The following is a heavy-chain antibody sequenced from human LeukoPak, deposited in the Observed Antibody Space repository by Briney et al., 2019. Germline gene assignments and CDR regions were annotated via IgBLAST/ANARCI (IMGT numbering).Heavy chain of an antibody. J-gene: IGHJ3*02. CDR1: GGSFSGYY. CDR2: INHSGST. CDR3: ARLRRFYGSGSYYKGNAFDI. D-gene: IGHD3-10*01. V-gene: IGHV4-34*01. Sequence: TSETLSLTCAVYGGSFSGYYWSWIRQPPGKGLEWIGEINHSGSTNYNPSLKSRVTISVDTSKNQSSLKLSSVTAADTAVYYCARLRRFYGSGSYYKGNAFDIWGQGTMVTVSS.